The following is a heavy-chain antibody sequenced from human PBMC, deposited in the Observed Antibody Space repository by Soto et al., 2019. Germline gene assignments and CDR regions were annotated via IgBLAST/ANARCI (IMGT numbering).Heavy chain of an antibody. Sequence: ASVKVSCKASGYTFTASGISWVRQAPGQGLEWMGWTSIYNGHTEYSPKFLGRVVMTTDTSADTAYLELKSLRPDDAALCYCARWDDYGASDQYHFDQWGQGTLVTVSS. J-gene: IGHJ4*02. CDR3: ARWDDYGASDQYHFDQ. D-gene: IGHD4-17*01. V-gene: IGHV1-18*01. CDR2: TSIYNGHT. CDR1: GYTFTASG.